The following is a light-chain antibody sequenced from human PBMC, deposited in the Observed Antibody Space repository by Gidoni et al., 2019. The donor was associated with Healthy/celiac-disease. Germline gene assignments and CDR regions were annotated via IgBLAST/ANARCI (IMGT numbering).Light chain of an antibody. Sequence: EIVMTQSPATVSVSPGERATLSCRASQSVSSNLAWYQQKPGQAPRLLIYGASTRATGIPARFSGSGSGTEFTLTIRSLQSEDFAVYYCQQYNNWPSITFGQGTRLEIK. J-gene: IGKJ5*01. CDR2: GAS. V-gene: IGKV3-15*01. CDR3: QQYNNWPSIT. CDR1: QSVSSN.